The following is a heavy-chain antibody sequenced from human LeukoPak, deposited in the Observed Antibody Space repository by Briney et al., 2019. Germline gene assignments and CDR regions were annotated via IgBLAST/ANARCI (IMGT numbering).Heavy chain of an antibody. CDR3: ARGLESSGWHLDAFDI. V-gene: IGHV4-34*01. D-gene: IGHD6-19*01. CDR1: GVSLSGYY. CDR2: INHSGST. J-gene: IGHJ3*02. Sequence: SETLSLTCAVYGVSLSGYYWSWIRQPPGKGLEWIGEINHSGSTNYNPSLKSRVTISVDTSKNQFSLKPSSVTAADTAVYYCARGLESSGWHLDAFDIWGQGTMVTVSS.